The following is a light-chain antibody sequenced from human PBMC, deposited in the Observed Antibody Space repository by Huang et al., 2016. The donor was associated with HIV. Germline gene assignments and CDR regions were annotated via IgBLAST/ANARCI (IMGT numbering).Light chain of an antibody. J-gene: IGKJ2*01. Sequence: DIQMTQSPSSLSASVGDRVTITCRASQSISNYLNWFQHNSGKPPKLLIYASSNLQIGVPSRFSGSGSGTDFTLTINGLQPEDFATYYCQQTYSTPRYTFGQGTKLEIK. CDR2: ASS. V-gene: IGKV1-39*01. CDR3: QQTYSTPRYT. CDR1: QSISNY.